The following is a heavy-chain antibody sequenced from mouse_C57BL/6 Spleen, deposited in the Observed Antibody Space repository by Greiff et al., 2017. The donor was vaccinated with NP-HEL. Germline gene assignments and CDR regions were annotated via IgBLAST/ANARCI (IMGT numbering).Heavy chain of an antibody. V-gene: IGHV5-17*01. D-gene: IGHD2-1*01. J-gene: IGHJ1*03. CDR3: ASYGNFWYFDV. Sequence: DVKLVESGGGLVKPGGSLKLSCAASGFTFSDYGMHWVRQAPEKGLEWVAYISSGSSTIYYADTVKGRFTISRDNAKNTLFLQMTSLRSEDTAMYYCASYGNFWYFDVWGTGTTVTVSS. CDR2: ISSGSSTI. CDR1: GFTFSDYG.